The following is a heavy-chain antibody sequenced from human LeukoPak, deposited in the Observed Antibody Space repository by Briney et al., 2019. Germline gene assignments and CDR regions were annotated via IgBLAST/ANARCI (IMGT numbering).Heavy chain of an antibody. CDR3: ARAYYFDS. CDR1: GGSISIYY. CDR2: IYYSGST. J-gene: IGHJ4*02. Sequence: SETLSLTCTVSGGSISIYYWGWIRQPPRKGLEWIGYIYYSGSTTYNPSLKSRVTISVDTSKNQFSLKLSSVTAADTAVYYCARAYYFDSWGQGTLVTVSS. V-gene: IGHV4-59*08.